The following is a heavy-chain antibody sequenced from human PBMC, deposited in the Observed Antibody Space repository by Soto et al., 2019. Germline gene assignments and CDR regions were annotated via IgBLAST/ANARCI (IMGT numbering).Heavy chain of an antibody. Sequence: ASVKVSCKASGGTFSSYTISWVRQDPGQGLEWMGRIIPILGIANYAQKFQGRVTITADKSTSTAYMVLSSLRSEFTAVYYCARAALHPGPQWLRRHHDAFDIWGQGTMVTVSS. V-gene: IGHV1-69*02. CDR2: IIPILGIA. CDR3: ARAALHPGPQWLRRHHDAFDI. CDR1: GGTFSSYT. D-gene: IGHD5-12*01. J-gene: IGHJ3*02.